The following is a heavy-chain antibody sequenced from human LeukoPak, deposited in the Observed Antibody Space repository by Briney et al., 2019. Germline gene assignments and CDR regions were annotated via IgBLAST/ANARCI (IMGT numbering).Heavy chain of an antibody. CDR2: ISYDGSNK. Sequence: PGGSLRLSCAASGFTFSSYGMHWVRQAPGKGLEWVAVISYDGSNKYYADSVKGRFTISRDNSKNTLYLQMNSLRAEDTAVYYCAKEKYGGKPLDYWGQGTLVTVSS. D-gene: IGHD4-23*01. CDR1: GFTFSSYG. CDR3: AKEKYGGKPLDY. V-gene: IGHV3-30*18. J-gene: IGHJ4*02.